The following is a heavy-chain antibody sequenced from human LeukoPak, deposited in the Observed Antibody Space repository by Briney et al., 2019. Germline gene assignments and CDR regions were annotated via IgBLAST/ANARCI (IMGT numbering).Heavy chain of an antibody. V-gene: IGHV4-31*03. D-gene: IGHD4-17*01. Sequence: SETLSLTCTVSGGSISIGGYYWSWIRQHPGKGLEWIGYIYYSGSTYYNPSLKSRVTMSVDTSKNQFSLKLSSVTAADTGVYYCARAYGDYGRPDYWGQGTLVSVSS. CDR2: IYYSGST. CDR3: ARAYGDYGRPDY. J-gene: IGHJ4*02. CDR1: GGSISIGGYY.